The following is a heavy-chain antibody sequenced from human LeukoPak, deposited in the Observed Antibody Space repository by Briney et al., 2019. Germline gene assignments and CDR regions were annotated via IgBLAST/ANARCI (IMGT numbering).Heavy chain of an antibody. J-gene: IGHJ1*01. CDR2: IYPGESDT. CDR3: ATYAGSSSKYFQD. Sequence: GESLKISCKGSGYTFINYWIGWVRQMPGKGLEWMGIIYPGESDTRYSPSFQGQVTISADKSISTAYLQRSSLQASDTAMYYCATYAGSSSKYFQDWGQGTLVTVSS. V-gene: IGHV5-51*01. D-gene: IGHD3-10*01. CDR1: GYTFINYW.